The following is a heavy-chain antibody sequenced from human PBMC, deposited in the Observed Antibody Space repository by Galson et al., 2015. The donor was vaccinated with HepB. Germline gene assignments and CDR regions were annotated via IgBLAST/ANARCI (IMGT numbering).Heavy chain of an antibody. V-gene: IGHV3-21*01. J-gene: IGHJ4*02. CDR3: ARVSDRYYDSSGYESRYFDY. D-gene: IGHD3-22*01. CDR2: ISSSSSYI. CDR1: GFTFSSYS. Sequence: SLRLSCAASGFTFSSYSMNWVRQAPGKGLEWVSSISSSSSYIYYADSVKGRFTISRDNAKNSLYLQMNSLRAEDTAVYYCARVSDRYYDSSGYESRYFDYWGQGTLVTVSS.